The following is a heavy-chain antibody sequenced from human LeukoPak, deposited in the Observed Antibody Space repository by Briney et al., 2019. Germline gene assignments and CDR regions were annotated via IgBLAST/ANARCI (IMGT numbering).Heavy chain of an antibody. CDR2: INHSGST. V-gene: IGHV4-34*01. J-gene: IGHJ6*02. CDR1: GGSFSGYY. Sequence: SETLSLTCAVYGGSFSGYYWSWIRQPPGKGLEWIGEINHSGSTNYNPSLKSRVTISVDTSKNQFSLKLSSVTAADTAVYYCARQSSPYYYYGMDVWGQGTTVTVSS. D-gene: IGHD6-13*01. CDR3: ARQSSPYYYYGMDV.